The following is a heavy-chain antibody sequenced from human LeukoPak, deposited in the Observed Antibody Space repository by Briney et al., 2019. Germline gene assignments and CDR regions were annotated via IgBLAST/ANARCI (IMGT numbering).Heavy chain of an antibody. CDR2: IGGSGRDT. CDR3: ARIFLWSSLCFDY. V-gene: IGHV3-23*01. D-gene: IGHD3-10*01. J-gene: IGHJ4*02. Sequence: GGSLRLSCAASGFTFISSAMTWVRQAPGKGLEWVSGIGGSGRDTNYADSVKGRFTISRDNSKNTLHLQMNSLRDEDTAVYYCARIFLWSSLCFDYWGQGTLVTVSS. CDR1: GFTFISSA.